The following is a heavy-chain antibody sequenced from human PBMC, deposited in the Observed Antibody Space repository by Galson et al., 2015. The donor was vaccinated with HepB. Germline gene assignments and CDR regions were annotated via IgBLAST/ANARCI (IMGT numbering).Heavy chain of an antibody. CDR2: IHPSGKT. V-gene: IGHV4-4*01. CDR1: GFVFSTFTM. Sequence: SLRLSCAASGFVFSTFTMTWVRQPPGKGLEWIGEIHPSGKTNYDPSLKSRVTISVDRAKDEVSLMLKSVTAADTAVYFCALGRDYKWDYWGQGTLLTVSS. CDR3: ALGRDYKWDY. D-gene: IGHD3-10*01. J-gene: IGHJ4*02.